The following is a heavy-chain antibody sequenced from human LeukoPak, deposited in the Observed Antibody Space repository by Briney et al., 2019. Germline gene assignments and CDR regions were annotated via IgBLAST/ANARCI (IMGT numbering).Heavy chain of an antibody. D-gene: IGHD3-22*01. CDR1: GGSISSYY. CDR2: IYYSGST. CDR3: ARGDPYYYDSSGYYY. V-gene: IGHV4-59*01. J-gene: IGHJ4*02. Sequence: SETLSLTCTVSGGSISSYYWGWIRQPPGKGLEWIGYIYYSGSTNYNPSLKSRVTISVDTSKNQFSLKLSSVTAADTAVYCCARGDPYYYDSSGYYYWGQGTLVTVSS.